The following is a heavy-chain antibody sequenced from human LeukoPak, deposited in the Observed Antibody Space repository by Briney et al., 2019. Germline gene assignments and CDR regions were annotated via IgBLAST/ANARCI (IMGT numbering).Heavy chain of an antibody. CDR3: ARDPYYDSSGYNGY. D-gene: IGHD3-22*01. CDR2: ISAYNGNT. J-gene: IGHJ4*02. CDR1: GYTFTSYG. V-gene: IGHV1-18*01. Sequence: ASVKVSCKASGYTFTSYGISWVRQAPGQGLEWMGWISAYNGNTNYAQKLQGRVTMTTDTSTSTAYMELRSLRSDDTAVYYCARDPYYDSSGYNGYWGQGTLATVSS.